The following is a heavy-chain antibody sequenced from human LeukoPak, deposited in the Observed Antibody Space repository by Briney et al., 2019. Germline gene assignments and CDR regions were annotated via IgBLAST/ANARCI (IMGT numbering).Heavy chain of an antibody. CDR3: ARDISYNGLDV. CDR1: GFTFSSYD. V-gene: IGHV3-33*01. Sequence: GRSLRLSCAASGFTFSSYDMHWVRQAPGKGLEWVALIWYDGSNKYYADSVRGRSTISRDNSKNTVYLQMNSLRAEDTAVYYCARDISYNGLDVWGQGTTVTVSS. CDR2: IWYDGSNK. J-gene: IGHJ6*02.